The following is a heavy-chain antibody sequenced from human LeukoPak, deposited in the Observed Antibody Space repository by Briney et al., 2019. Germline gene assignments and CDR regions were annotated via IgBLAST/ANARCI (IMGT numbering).Heavy chain of an antibody. D-gene: IGHD3-10*01. CDR2: ISYSGTT. CDR3: ARREVEMRASASGNWLGP. V-gene: IGHV4-59*08. J-gene: IGHJ5*02. Sequence: SETLSLTCTVSGGSISSSYWNWVRQPPGKGLEWIGRISYSGTTNYNPSLKSRVTISSDTSKNQFSLKLTSVTAADTAVYHCARREVEMRASASGNWLGPWGQGTLVTVSS. CDR1: GGSISSSY.